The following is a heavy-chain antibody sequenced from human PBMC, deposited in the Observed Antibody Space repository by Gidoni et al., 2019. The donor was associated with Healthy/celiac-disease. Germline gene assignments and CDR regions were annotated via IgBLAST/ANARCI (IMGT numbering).Heavy chain of an antibody. CDR1: GGPVRSGIYY. CDR2: IYYSGST. CDR3: ARVVWSAEGWGRGYYYYMDV. V-gene: IGHV4-61*01. Sequence: QVQLQESGPGLVKPSETLSLPCTVSGGPVRSGIYYWSWIRQPPGKGLEWIGYIYYSGSTNYNPSLKSRVTISVDTSKNQFSLKLSSVTAADTAVYYCARVVWSAEGWGRGYYYYMDVWGKGTTVTVSS. J-gene: IGHJ6*03. D-gene: IGHD3-3*01.